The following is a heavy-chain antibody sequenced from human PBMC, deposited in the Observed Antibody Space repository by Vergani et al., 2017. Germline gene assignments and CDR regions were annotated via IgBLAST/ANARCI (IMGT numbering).Heavy chain of an antibody. CDR2: IYYSENK. D-gene: IGHD3-22*01. CDR3: ARCFRDEGMIYGGTVENWFDP. CDR1: GGSFSDYY. J-gene: IGHJ5*02. Sequence: QVQLQQWGAGLLKPSETLSLTCALSGGSFSDYYWTWVRQPPGKGLEWIGSIYYSENKFYNPSLESRVTLSIDTTKNQFSLKLKSVTAADTAVYYCARCFRDEGMIYGGTVENWFDPWGQGTLVTVSS. V-gene: IGHV4-34*01.